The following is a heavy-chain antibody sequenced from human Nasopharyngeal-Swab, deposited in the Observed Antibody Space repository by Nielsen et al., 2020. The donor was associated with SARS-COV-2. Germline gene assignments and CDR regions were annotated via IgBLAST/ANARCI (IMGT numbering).Heavy chain of an antibody. J-gene: IGHJ4*02. Sequence: SSVKVSRKASGRTFSSYAISWVRQAPGQGPEWMGGIIPIFGTANYAQKFQGRVTITADESTSTAYMELSSLRSEDTAVYYCARDGGIAAAGLTHPFDYWGQGTLVTVSS. V-gene: IGHV1-69*13. D-gene: IGHD6-13*01. CDR1: GRTFSSYA. CDR2: IIPIFGTA. CDR3: ARDGGIAAAGLTHPFDY.